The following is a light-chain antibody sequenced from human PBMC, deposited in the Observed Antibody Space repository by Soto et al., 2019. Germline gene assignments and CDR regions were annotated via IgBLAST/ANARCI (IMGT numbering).Light chain of an antibody. Sequence: QSALTQPASVSGSPGQSITISCTGTSSDVGNYKYVSWYQQHPGKAPKLMIYEVSNRPSGVSNRFSGSKSGNTASLTISGLQAEDETDYYCISYTGSSTSYVFGTGTRSPA. CDR1: SSDVGNYKY. J-gene: IGLJ1*01. CDR3: ISYTGSSTSYV. CDR2: EVS. V-gene: IGLV2-14*01.